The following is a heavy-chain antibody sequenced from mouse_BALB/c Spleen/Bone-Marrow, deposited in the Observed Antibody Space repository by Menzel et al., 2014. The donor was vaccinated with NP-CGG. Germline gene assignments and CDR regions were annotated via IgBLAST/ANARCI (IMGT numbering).Heavy chain of an antibody. V-gene: IGHV1-9*01. Sequence: VQLQQSGAELMKPGASVKISCKATGYTFSSYWIEWVKQRPGHGLEWIGEILPGSGNTNYNEEFKGKATFTADTSSNTAYMQLGSLTSEDSAVYYCAREDITTVVEMDYWGQGTSVTVSS. J-gene: IGHJ4*01. CDR1: GYTFSSYW. D-gene: IGHD1-1*01. CDR2: ILPGSGNT. CDR3: AREDITTVVEMDY.